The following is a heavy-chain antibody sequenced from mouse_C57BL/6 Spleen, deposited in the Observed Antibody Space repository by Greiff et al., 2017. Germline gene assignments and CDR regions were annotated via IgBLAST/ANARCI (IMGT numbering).Heavy chain of an antibody. CDR1: GFTFSSYA. CDR2: ISDGGSYT. J-gene: IGHJ2*01. CDR3: ARDWERDY. Sequence: EVKLVESGGGLVKPGGSLKLSCAASGFTFSSYAMSWVRQTPEKRLEWVATISDGGSYTYYPDNVKGRFTISRDNAKNNLYLQMSHLKSEDTAKYYCARDWERDYWGQGTTLTVSS. V-gene: IGHV5-4*03. D-gene: IGHD4-1*01.